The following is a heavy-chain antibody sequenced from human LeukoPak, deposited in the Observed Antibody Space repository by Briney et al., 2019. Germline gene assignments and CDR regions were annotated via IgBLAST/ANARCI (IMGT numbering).Heavy chain of an antibody. CDR1: GYTFTGYY. CDR2: INPNSGDT. CDR3: AREAGGIMLGY. J-gene: IGHJ4*02. V-gene: IGHV1-2*06. D-gene: IGHD3-10*01. Sequence: ASVKVSCKASGYTFTGYYMHWVRQAPGQGLERMGRINPNSGDTHYAQKFQGRVTMTSDTSISTAYMQLSRLRSDDTAVYYCAREAGGIMLGYWGQGTLVTVSS.